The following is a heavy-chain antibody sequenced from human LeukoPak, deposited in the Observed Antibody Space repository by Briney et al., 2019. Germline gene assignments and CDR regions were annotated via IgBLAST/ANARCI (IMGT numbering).Heavy chain of an antibody. D-gene: IGHD3-10*02. Sequence: GGSLRLSCAASGFVFDTYAMNWVRQAPGKGLEWVSLISGSGVTTDYSDSVKGRFTISRDNSKNTLYLQMNTLRADDTAVYWCAKDLFGDWTALHVWGRGTVVTASS. J-gene: IGHJ3*01. V-gene: IGHV3-23*01. CDR1: GFVFDTYA. CDR3: AKDLFGDWTALHV. CDR2: ISGSGVTT.